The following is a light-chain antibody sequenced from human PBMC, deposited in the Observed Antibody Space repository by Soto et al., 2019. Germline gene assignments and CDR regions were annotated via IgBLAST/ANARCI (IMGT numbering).Light chain of an antibody. V-gene: IGLV2-14*01. CDR3: SSYTTISTYV. Sequence: QSVLTQPASVYASPGLSITLSCTGTSSDVGGYNYVSWYQQHPGKAPKLMIYDVRNRPSGVSNRSSGSKSVNTASLTISGLQAEDEADYYCSSYTTISTYVFGTGTQVTVL. CDR2: DVR. CDR1: SSDVGGYNY. J-gene: IGLJ1*01.